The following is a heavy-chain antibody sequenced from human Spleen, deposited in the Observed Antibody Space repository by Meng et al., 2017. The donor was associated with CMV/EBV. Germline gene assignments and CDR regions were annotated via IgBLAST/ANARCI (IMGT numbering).Heavy chain of an antibody. J-gene: IGHJ4*02. D-gene: IGHD4/OR15-4a*01. CDR2: ISSSDSYK. CDR1: AFTFSGYA. Sequence: LSCAAYAFTFSGYAMNWVRQAPGKRLEWVSCISSSDSYKYHADSVKGRFTISRDSSDKTLYLQMNSLRVEDTAVYYCARDPYGGTLYWGQGALVTVSS. CDR3: ARDPYGGTLY. V-gene: IGHV3-21*04.